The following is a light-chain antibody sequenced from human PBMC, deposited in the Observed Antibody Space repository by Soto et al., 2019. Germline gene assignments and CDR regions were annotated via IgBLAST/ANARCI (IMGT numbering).Light chain of an antibody. Sequence: QSALTQPASVSGSPGQSIAISWTGANSDLGDYDYVSWYQQRPGEAPKLMIYDVSNRPSGVSDRFSGSKSGNTASLTISGLQAEDEADYYCSSYTSSNASYVFGAGTKLTVL. V-gene: IGLV2-14*01. CDR1: NSDLGDYDY. J-gene: IGLJ1*01. CDR2: DVS. CDR3: SSYTSSNASYV.